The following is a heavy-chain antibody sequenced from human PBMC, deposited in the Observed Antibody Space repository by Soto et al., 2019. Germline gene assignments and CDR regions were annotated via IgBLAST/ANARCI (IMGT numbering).Heavy chain of an antibody. CDR1: GFSFSTYA. V-gene: IGHV3-23*01. CDR2: ITGSGGST. D-gene: IGHD3-22*01. Sequence: EVQLLESGGGLVQPGGSLRLSCAASGFSFSTYAMSWVRQAPGKGLEWVSAITGSGGSTYHADSVKGRFTISRDNSKNTLYLQMNSLRADDTAVYYCAKGSSASRPYYVDYWGQGTLVTVSS. J-gene: IGHJ4*02. CDR3: AKGSSASRPYYVDY.